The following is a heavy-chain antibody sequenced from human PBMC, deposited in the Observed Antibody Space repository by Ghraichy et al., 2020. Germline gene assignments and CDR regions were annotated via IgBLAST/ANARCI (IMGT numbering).Heavy chain of an antibody. CDR1: GFTFRTYG. CDR3: VKENGDYIFSAFDI. CDR2: ISGSGGIT. J-gene: IGHJ3*02. D-gene: IGHD4-17*01. Sequence: GSLRLSCEASGFTFRTYGMSWVRQAPGKGLEWVSSISGSGGITYYADSVKGRFTTSRDNFKETLYLQMHSLRAEDTAIYYCVKENGDYIFSAFDIWGQGTVVTGSS. V-gene: IGHV3-23*01.